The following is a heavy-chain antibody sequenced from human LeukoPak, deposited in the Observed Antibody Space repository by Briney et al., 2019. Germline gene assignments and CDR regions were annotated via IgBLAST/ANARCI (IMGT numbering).Heavy chain of an antibody. Sequence: NASQTLSLTCTVSGGSISGGTYYWSWIRQPAGKGLERLGRIYTSGSTNYNPSLKSRLTISVDTSKNQFSLRLSSVTAADTAVHYCGRGRSGYFDYSGRGTLVTVSS. CDR1: GGSISGGTYY. V-gene: IGHV4-61*02. D-gene: IGHD3-3*01. J-gene: IGHJ4*02. CDR3: GRGRSGYFDY. CDR2: IYTSGST.